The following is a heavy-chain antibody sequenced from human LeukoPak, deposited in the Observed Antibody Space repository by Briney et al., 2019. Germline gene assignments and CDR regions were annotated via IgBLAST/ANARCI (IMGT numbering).Heavy chain of an antibody. V-gene: IGHV3-48*02. J-gene: IGHJ3*02. CDR1: GFTFSSYS. CDR2: IGSSCSTI. CDR3: ARWWNACDI. Sequence: GGSLRLSCAAYGFTFSSYSMNWVRQAPGKGLEWVSYIGSSCSTIYYADSVKGRFTISRDNAKDSLYLQMNSLRDEDTAVYYCARWWNACDIWGQGTVVTVSS. D-gene: IGHD2-15*01.